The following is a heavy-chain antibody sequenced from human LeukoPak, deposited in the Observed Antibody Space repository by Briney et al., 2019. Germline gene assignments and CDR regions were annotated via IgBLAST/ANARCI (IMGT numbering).Heavy chain of an antibody. D-gene: IGHD2-21*02. CDR3: TKGGHGDY. CDR1: GFTFSIYG. Sequence: GGSLRLSCAASGFTFSIYGMSWVRQAPGKGLEWVSTLCGDGSDTYYADSVKGRFTISRDTSKNTLFLQMNSLRADDTAIYYCTKGGHGDYWGQGTMVTVSS. V-gene: IGHV3-23*01. CDR2: LCGDGSDT. J-gene: IGHJ4*02.